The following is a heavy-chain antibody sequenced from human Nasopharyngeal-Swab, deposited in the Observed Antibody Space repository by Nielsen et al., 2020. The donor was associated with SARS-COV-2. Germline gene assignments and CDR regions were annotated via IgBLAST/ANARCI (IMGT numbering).Heavy chain of an antibody. CDR3: ARDAPAHYGAFY. D-gene: IGHD4-17*01. CDR1: GFTFSSFG. J-gene: IGHJ4*02. V-gene: IGHV3-30*03. CDR2: MAHDASNE. Sequence: GESLKISCAASGFTFSSFGMHWVRQAPGKGLEWVAFMAHDASNEYYGDSVKGRFSISRDSSKNTLYLQMDSLRGEDTAVYYCARDAPAHYGAFYWGRGTLVTVPS.